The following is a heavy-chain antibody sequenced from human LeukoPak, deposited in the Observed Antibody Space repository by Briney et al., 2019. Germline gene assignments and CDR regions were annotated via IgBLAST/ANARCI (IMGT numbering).Heavy chain of an antibody. Sequence: GASVKVSCKVSGYTLTELSMHWVRQAPGKGLEWMGGFDPEDGETIYAQKFQGRVTMTEDTSTDTAYMELSSLRSEDTAVYYCARGFGELTREEAFDIWGQGTMVTVSS. CDR2: FDPEDGET. V-gene: IGHV1-24*01. J-gene: IGHJ3*02. CDR1: GYTLTELS. CDR3: ARGFGELTREEAFDI. D-gene: IGHD3-10*01.